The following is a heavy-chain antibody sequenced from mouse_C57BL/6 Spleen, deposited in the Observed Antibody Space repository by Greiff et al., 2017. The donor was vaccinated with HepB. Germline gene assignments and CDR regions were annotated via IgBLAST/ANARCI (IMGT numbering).Heavy chain of an antibody. CDR3: ARYDYDVVNAMDY. J-gene: IGHJ4*01. CDR2: INPNNGGT. Sequence: EVQLQQSGPELVKPGASVKMSCKASGYTFTDYNMHWVKQSHGKSLEWIGYINPNNGGTSYNQKFKGKATLTVNKSSSTAYMELRSLTSEDSAVYYCARYDYDVVNAMDYWGQGTSVTVSS. CDR1: GYTFTDYN. D-gene: IGHD2-4*01. V-gene: IGHV1-22*01.